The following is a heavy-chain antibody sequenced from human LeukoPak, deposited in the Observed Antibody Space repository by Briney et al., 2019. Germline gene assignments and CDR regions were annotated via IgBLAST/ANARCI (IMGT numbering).Heavy chain of an antibody. J-gene: IGHJ4*02. D-gene: IGHD1-26*01. CDR3: AKVGARSFYSLDY. CDR2: IKQDGSEK. CDR1: GFTFSNYA. V-gene: IGHV3-7*01. Sequence: GGSLRLSCSASGFTFSNYAMNWVRQAPGKGLEWLANIKQDGSEKYYVDSMKGRFTISRDNAKNSLYLQMNSLRAEDTAVYYCAKVGARSFYSLDYWGQGILVTVSS.